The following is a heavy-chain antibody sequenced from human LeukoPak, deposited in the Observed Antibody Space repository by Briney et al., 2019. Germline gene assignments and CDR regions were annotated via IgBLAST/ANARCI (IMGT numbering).Heavy chain of an antibody. V-gene: IGHV1-18*01. CDR1: GYTLTSYG. CDR2: ISFYNGNT. D-gene: IGHD7-27*01. Sequence: ASVKVSCKASGYTLTSYGISWVRQAPGQGLEWMGWISFYNGNTNYAQKLHGRVTMTTDTSTSTAYMELRSLRSDDTAVYYCARERHLTGDGDYWGQGTLVTVSS. J-gene: IGHJ4*02. CDR3: ARERHLTGDGDY.